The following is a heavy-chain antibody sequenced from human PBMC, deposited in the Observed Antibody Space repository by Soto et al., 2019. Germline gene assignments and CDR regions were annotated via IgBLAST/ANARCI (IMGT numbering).Heavy chain of an antibody. Sequence: EVQLVESGGGLVQPGGSLRLSCAASGFTFSTYWMTWVRQPPGKGLEWVANMDQDGSETYYVDSVRGRFTVSRDNAKSSLYLQMNILRVEDTAVYYCVCGGNFFIYWGQGTLVTVSP. CDR1: GFTFSTYW. V-gene: IGHV3-7*01. D-gene: IGHD3-16*01. CDR2: MDQDGSET. J-gene: IGHJ4*02. CDR3: VCGGNFFIY.